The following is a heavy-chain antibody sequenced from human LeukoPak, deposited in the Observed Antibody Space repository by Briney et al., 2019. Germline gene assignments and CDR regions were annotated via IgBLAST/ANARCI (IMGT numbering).Heavy chain of an antibody. CDR3: ARESKTYDGSGYYHDY. V-gene: IGHV4-4*07. CDR1: GGSISNYY. D-gene: IGHD3-22*01. Sequence: SETLSLTCTVSGGSISNYYWSWIRQPAGKGLEWVGRIYTSGSTNYNPSLESRVTISLDTSKNQFSLSLRYVTTADTAVYYCARESKTYDGSGYYHDYWGQGTLVTVSS. J-gene: IGHJ4*02. CDR2: IYTSGST.